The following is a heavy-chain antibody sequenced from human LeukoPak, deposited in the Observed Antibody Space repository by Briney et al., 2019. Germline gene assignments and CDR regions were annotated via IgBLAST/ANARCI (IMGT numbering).Heavy chain of an antibody. CDR1: GFPFKSYD. CDR2: ISSGVTTE. V-gene: IGHV3-48*01. D-gene: IGHD1-20*01. CDR3: ARFNLGWLDP. Sequence: GGSLRLSCAASGFPFKSYDMSWLRQAPGRGLEWMSYISSGVTTEYYADSVKGRFTISRDDAKDSLYLQMESLRAEDTAVYYCARFNLGWLDPWGQGALVTVSS. J-gene: IGHJ5*02.